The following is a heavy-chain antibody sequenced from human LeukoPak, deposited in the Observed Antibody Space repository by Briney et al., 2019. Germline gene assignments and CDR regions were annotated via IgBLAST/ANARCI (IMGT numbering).Heavy chain of an antibody. J-gene: IGHJ4*02. CDR3: ARADSSSSRLDC. V-gene: IGHV3-21*01. Sequence: TGGSLRLSCAASGFTFSSYSMNWVRQAPGKGLEWVSSINSKSRYIYYADSPKGRFTISRDNGKNSVYLQMNSLRAEDTAVYFCARADSSSSRLDCWGQGTLVTVSS. D-gene: IGHD6-6*01. CDR2: INSKSRYI. CDR1: GFTFSSYS.